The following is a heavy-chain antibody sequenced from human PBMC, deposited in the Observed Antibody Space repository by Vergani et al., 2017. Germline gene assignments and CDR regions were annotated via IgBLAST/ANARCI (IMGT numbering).Heavy chain of an antibody. D-gene: IGHD5-18*01. V-gene: IGHV4-34*01. Sequence: QVQLQQWGAGLLKPSETLSLTCAVYGGSFSGYYWRWIRQPPGEGLEWIGVINHSGSTNYNPALKSGVTISVDTSKNQFSLKLSSVTAADTAVYYCAREGGYSYGYYFDYWGQGILVTVSS. J-gene: IGHJ4*02. CDR3: AREGGYSYGYYFDY. CDR2: INHSGST. CDR1: GGSFSGYY.